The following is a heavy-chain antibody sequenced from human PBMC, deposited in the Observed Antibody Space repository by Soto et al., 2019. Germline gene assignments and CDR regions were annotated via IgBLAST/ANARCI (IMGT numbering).Heavy chain of an antibody. Sequence: SSETLSLTCTVFGGSVSSSSSFWGWIRQSPGKGLEWIGSIYYSGTTYYNPSLKSRVTISVDTSKSQFSLKMRSVTAADTAVYFCARHPATSLTWFYGMDVCGQGTTVTVSS. CDR3: ARHPATSLTWFYGMDV. CDR1: GGSVSSSSSF. D-gene: IGHD3-22*01. CDR2: IYYSGTT. J-gene: IGHJ6*02. V-gene: IGHV4-39*01.